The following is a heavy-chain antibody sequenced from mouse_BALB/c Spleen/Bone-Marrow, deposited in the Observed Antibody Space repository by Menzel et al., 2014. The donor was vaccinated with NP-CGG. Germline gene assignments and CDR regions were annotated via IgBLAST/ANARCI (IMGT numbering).Heavy chain of an antibody. CDR2: LISSNGRT. CDR1: GYTFTSYW. J-gene: IGHJ2*01. Sequence: QVQLQQSGAELVKPGASVKLSCKASGYTFTSYWMHWVKQRPDKASCGLERLISSNGRTNYNEKFKSKATLTVDKSSSTAYMQLSSLTSEDSAVYYCARGTFDYWGQGTTLTVSS. V-gene: IGHV1S81*02. CDR3: ARGTFDY.